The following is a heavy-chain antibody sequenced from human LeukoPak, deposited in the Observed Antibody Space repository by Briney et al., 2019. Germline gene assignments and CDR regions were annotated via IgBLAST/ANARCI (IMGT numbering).Heavy chain of an antibody. CDR2: IYTGGTT. D-gene: IGHD5-12*01. V-gene: IGHV3-66*01. CDR3: ARGTLRSGYDS. J-gene: IGHJ4*02. Sequence: QSGGSLRLSCAASGLTVSRTYLIWVRQAPGKGLEWVSSIYTGGTTYYADSVKGRFTISRDNSKNTLHLQLTSLRADDTALYFCARGTLRSGYDSWGQGTLVTVSS. CDR1: GLTVSRTY.